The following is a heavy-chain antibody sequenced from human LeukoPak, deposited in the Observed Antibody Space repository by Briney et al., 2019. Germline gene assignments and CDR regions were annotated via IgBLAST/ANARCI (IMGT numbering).Heavy chain of an antibody. D-gene: IGHD1-14*01. CDR2: IYTGGDT. J-gene: IGHJ5*02. V-gene: IGHV4-61*09. CDR1: GDSISSGPYY. CDR3: ARDEDCNGGICFGTSWFDP. Sequence: SETLSLTCSVSGDSISSGPYYWSWIRQPAGKALEWIGYIYTGGDTKYSPSLRSRVTISIDKSKNGFSLRLTSVTAADTAVYFCARDEDCNGGICFGTSWFDPWGQGTQVTVSP.